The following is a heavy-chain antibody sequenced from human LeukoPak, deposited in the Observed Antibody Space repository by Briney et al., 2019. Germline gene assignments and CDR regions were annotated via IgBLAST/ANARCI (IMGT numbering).Heavy chain of an antibody. CDR2: IIPIFGTA. CDR1: GGTFSSYA. CDR3: ASDPGDHYYYYYMDV. V-gene: IGHV1-69*13. Sequence: ASVKVSCKASGGTFSSYAIRWVRQAPGQGLEWMGGIIPIFGTANYAQKFQGRVTITADESTSTAYMELSSLRSEDTAVYYCASDPGDHYYYYYMDVWGKGTTVTVSS. J-gene: IGHJ6*03. D-gene: IGHD7-27*01.